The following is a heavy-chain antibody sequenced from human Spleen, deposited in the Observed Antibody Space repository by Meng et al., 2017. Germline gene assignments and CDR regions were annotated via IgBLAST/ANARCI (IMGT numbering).Heavy chain of an antibody. V-gene: IGHV1-69*04. CDR1: GGTFSSYT. Sequence: SVKVSCKASGGTFSSYTISWVRQAPGQGLEWMGRIIPILGIANYAQKFQGRVTITADKSTSTAYMELSSLRSEDTAVYYCAREYYGSGSYYMGFGYWGQGTLVTVSS. CDR2: IIPILGIA. CDR3: AREYYGSGSYYMGFGY. D-gene: IGHD3-10*01. J-gene: IGHJ4*02.